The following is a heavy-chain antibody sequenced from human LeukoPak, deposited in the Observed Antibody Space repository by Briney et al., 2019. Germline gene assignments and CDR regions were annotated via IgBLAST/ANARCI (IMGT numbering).Heavy chain of an antibody. D-gene: IGHD3-10*02. Sequence: PGGSLRLSCAAFGLTFISYEMNWVRKAPGKGLEWVSYISSSGSTIYYADSVKGRFTISRDNAKNSLYLQMNSLRAEDTAVYYCAELGITMIGGVWGKGTTVTISS. CDR1: GLTFISYE. CDR2: ISSSGSTI. CDR3: AELGITMIGGV. J-gene: IGHJ6*04. V-gene: IGHV3-48*03.